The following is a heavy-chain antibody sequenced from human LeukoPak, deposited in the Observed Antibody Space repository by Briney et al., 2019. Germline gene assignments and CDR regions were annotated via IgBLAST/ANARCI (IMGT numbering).Heavy chain of an antibody. Sequence: GGSLRLSCAASGFMFSSNWMSWVRLAPGKGLEWVANIKEDGTETYYVDSVKGRFTISRDNALNSLYLQMNSLRAEDTAIYYCARSIPYGTTWYGRSDYWGQGTLVTVSS. CDR1: GFMFSSNW. CDR2: IKEDGTET. D-gene: IGHD6-13*01. V-gene: IGHV3-7*03. CDR3: ARSIPYGTTWYGRSDY. J-gene: IGHJ4*02.